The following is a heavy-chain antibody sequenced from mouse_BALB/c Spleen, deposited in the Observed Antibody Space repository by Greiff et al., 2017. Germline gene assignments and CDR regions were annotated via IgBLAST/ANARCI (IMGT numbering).Heavy chain of an antibody. CDR3: ARQTDGYYDAMDY. V-gene: IGHV5-6*01. Sequence: EVQLVESGGDLVKPGGSLKLSFAASGFTFSSYGMSWVRQTPDKRLEWVATISSGGSYTYYPDSVKGRFPISRDNAKNTLYLQMSRLKSEDTAMYYCARQTDGYYDAMDYWGQGTSVTVSS. D-gene: IGHD2-3*01. CDR2: ISSGGSYT. J-gene: IGHJ4*01. CDR1: GFTFSSYG.